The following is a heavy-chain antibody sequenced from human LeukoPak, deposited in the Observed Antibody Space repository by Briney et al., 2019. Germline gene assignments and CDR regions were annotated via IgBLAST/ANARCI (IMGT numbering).Heavy chain of an antibody. D-gene: IGHD3-16*01. V-gene: IGHV4-34*01. Sequence: SETLSRNCAVYGGSFSGYYWSWIRQPPGKGLEWIGEINHSGSTNYNPSLKSRVTISVDTSKNQFSLKLSSVTAADTAVYYCAREGPTFWFDPWGQGTLVTVSS. CDR1: GGSFSGYY. CDR3: AREGPTFWFDP. CDR2: INHSGST. J-gene: IGHJ5*02.